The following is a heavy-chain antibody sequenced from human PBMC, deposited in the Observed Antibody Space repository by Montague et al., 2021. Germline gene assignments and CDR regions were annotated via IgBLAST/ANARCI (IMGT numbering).Heavy chain of an antibody. Sequence: SETLSLTCTVSSGSIFHAHWSWVRQPPGKGLEWLGSMFYGGATSNNPSLKSRVTMSIDTSTNQFSLKPSLVTAADTAVYYCAKQDYFVSGTSYKGFDPWGQGILVTVSS. CDR3: AKQDYFVSGTSYKGFDP. V-gene: IGHV4-59*08. J-gene: IGHJ5*02. D-gene: IGHD3-10*01. CDR1: SGSIFHAH. CDR2: MFYGGAT.